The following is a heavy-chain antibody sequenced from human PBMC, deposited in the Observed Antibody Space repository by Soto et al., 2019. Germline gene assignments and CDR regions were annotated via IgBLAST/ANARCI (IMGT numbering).Heavy chain of an antibody. CDR2: IYYSGST. CDR1: AGSISSASCY. V-gene: IGHV4-39*01. D-gene: IGHD3-22*01. J-gene: IGHJ3*02. Sequence: PSQTLPVTCTLSAGSISSASCYWGCIRQPPGKGLEWIGSIYYSGSTYYNPALRSRVTISVDTSNNPFSLKLSSVTAADTAVYYCARPSPIPRIGGSDFDMWGEGTMVTAS. CDR3: ARPSPIPRIGGSDFDM.